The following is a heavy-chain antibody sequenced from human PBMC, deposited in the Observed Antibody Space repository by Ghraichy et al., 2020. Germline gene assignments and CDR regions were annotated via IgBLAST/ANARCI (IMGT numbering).Heavy chain of an antibody. CDR3: AKVDRITMIVDAFDI. D-gene: IGHD3-22*01. Sequence: GESLNISCAASGFTFSSYAMSWVRQAPGKGLEWVSAISGNGGSTYYADSVKGRFTISRDNSKNTLYLQMNSLRAEDTAVYYCAKVDRITMIVDAFDIWGQGTMVTVSS. CDR2: ISGNGGST. V-gene: IGHV3-23*01. CDR1: GFTFSSYA. J-gene: IGHJ3*02.